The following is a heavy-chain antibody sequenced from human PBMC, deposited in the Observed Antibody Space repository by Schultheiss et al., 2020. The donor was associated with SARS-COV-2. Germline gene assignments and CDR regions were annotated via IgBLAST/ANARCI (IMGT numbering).Heavy chain of an antibody. V-gene: IGHV4-38-2*02. Sequence: SETLSLTCTVSGGSISSYYWGWIRQPPGKGLEWIGSIYHSGSTYYNPSLKSRVTISVDTSKNQFSLKLSSVTAADTAVYYCARGSAVGATGYWGQGTLVTVSS. CDR3: ARGSAVGATGY. CDR2: IYHSGST. J-gene: IGHJ4*02. CDR1: GGSISSYY. D-gene: IGHD1-26*01.